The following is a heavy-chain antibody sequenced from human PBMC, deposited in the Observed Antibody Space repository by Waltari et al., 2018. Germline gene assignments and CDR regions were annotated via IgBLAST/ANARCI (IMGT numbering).Heavy chain of an antibody. CDR1: GFTVSSNY. CDR2: IYSGGST. V-gene: IGHV3-53*01. J-gene: IGHJ4*02. Sequence: EVQLVESGGGLIQPGGSLRLSCAASGFTVSSNYMSWVRQAPGKGLEWVSVIYSGGSTYYAESVKGRFTISRDNSKNTLYLQMNSLRAEDTAVYYCARDNTAMASFDYWGQGTLVTVSS. CDR3: ARDNTAMASFDY. D-gene: IGHD5-18*01.